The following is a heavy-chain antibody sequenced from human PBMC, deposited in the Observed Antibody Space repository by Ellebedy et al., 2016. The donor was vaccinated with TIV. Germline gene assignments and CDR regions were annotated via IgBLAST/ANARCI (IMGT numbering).Heavy chain of an antibody. CDR3: ARGLGYCSGGSCYIDAFDI. J-gene: IGHJ3*02. D-gene: IGHD2-15*01. V-gene: IGHV4-4*02. CDR2: SDHSGNV. Sequence: MPSETLSLTCAVSGDSINTQNWWQWVRQTPGKGLAWIGESDHSGNVYYSPSFKSRVTISVDTSKNQFSLKLSSVTAADTAVYYCARGLGYCSGGSCYIDAFDIWGQGTMVTVSS. CDR1: GDSINTQNW.